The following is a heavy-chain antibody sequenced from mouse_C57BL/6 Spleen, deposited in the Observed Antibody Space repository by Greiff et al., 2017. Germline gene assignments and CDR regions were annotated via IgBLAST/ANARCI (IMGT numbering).Heavy chain of an antibody. CDR2: IDPSDSYT. CDR1: GYTFTSYW. CDR3: ALGTHFGD. Sequence: VKLQQPGAELVRPGTSVKLSCKASGYTFTSYWMHWVKQRPGQGLEWIGVIDPSDSYTNYNQKFKGKATLTVDTSSSTAYMQLSSLTSEDSAVYYCALGTHFGDWGRGTTLTVSS. D-gene: IGHD4-1*01. V-gene: IGHV1-59*01. J-gene: IGHJ2*01.